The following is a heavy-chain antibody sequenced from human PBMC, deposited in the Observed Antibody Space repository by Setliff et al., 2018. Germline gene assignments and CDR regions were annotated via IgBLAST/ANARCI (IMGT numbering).Heavy chain of an antibody. CDR1: GYTFLNYD. V-gene: IGHV1-3*01. CDR3: ARGSAHYYFSGSFMDY. D-gene: IGHD3-10*01. Sequence: ASVKVSCKASGYTFLNYDIHWVRQAPGQGLEWMGWMNAGNGNTEYSQKFKGRVTLSRDTSANIAYMELRSLTSEDTAVYYCARGSAHYYFSGSFMDYWGQGTLVTVS. CDR2: MNAGNGNT. J-gene: IGHJ4*02.